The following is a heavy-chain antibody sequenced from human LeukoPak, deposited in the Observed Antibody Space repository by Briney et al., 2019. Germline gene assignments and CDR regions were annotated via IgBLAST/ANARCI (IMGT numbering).Heavy chain of an antibody. V-gene: IGHV4-39*07. J-gene: IGHJ5*02. D-gene: IGHD6-13*01. CDR3: ARGPPGGYEFLEWFDP. CDR2: NYYSGST. CDR1: GGSISGVSYY. Sequence: SETLSLTCSVSGGSISGVSYYWGWIRQSPEKGLEWIGTNYYSGSTYYNPSLKSRVTTSVDLSKNQFSLRLSSVTAADTAVYYCARGPPGGYEFLEWFDPWGQGTLVTVSS.